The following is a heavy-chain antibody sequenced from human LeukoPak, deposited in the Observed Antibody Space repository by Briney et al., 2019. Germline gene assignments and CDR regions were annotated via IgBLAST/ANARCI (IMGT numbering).Heavy chain of an antibody. V-gene: IGHV3-9*01. D-gene: IGHD2-2*01. CDR3: AKGKDVYCSSTSCFRPPFDY. CDR2: ISWNSGSI. J-gene: IGHJ4*02. CDR1: GFTFDDYA. Sequence: GRSLRLSCAASGFTFDDYAMHWVRQAPGKGLEWVSGISWNSGSIGYADSVKGRFTISRDNAKNSLYLQMNSLRAEDTALYYCAKGKDVYCSSTSCFRPPFDYRGQGTLVTVSS.